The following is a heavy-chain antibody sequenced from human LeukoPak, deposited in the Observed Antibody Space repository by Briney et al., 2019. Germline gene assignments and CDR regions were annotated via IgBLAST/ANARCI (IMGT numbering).Heavy chain of an antibody. D-gene: IGHD1-1*01. Sequence: GGSLRLSCASSGFTFSSYGRHWLRQAPGRGLEWVALISYDGGNKFYADSVKGRFTISRDNSKNTLYLQMNSLRAEDTAVFYCAKNRKWNDHTLDFWGQGTLVTVSS. CDR3: AKNRKWNDHTLDF. CDR1: GFTFSSYG. V-gene: IGHV3-30*18. CDR2: ISYDGGNK. J-gene: IGHJ4*02.